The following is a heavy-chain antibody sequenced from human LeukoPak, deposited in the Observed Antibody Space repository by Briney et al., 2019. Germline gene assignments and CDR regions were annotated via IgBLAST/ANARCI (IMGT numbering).Heavy chain of an antibody. Sequence: PGGSLRLSCAASGFTFSSYAMSWVRQAPGKGLEWVSAISGSGGSTYYADSVKGRFTISRDNPKNTLYLQMNSLRAEDTAVYYCAKDSSSWYSYNWFDPWGQGTLVTVSS. V-gene: IGHV3-23*01. D-gene: IGHD6-13*01. CDR1: GFTFSSYA. J-gene: IGHJ5*02. CDR2: ISGSGGST. CDR3: AKDSSSWYSYNWFDP.